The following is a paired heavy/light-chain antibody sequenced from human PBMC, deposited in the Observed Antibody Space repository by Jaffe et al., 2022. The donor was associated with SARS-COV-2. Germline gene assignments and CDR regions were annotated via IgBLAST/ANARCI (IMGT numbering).Light chain of an antibody. Sequence: DIQLTQSPSSLSASVGDRVTITCRASQTISESLNWYQQKPGKAPNLLIYAASSLQTGVPSRFSGRVSGADFTLTISYLQPEDFVIYYCQQTSSIPYTFGQGTKVDIK. J-gene: IGKJ2*01. CDR1: QTISES. V-gene: IGKV1-39*01. CDR3: QQTSSIPYT. CDR2: AAS.
Heavy chain of an antibody. V-gene: IGHV2-26*02. J-gene: IGHJ6*03. D-gene: IGHD4-4*01. CDR3: ARVLHTDYSNYWGYYYYYMDV. Sequence: QVTLKESGPVLVRPMETLTLTCTVSGFSLTNAKMGVSWIRQPPGKALEWLAQIFSNDEKSYSTSLKTRLTISKDTSNTQVVLTVSNTDPVDTATYYCARVLHTDYSNYWGYYYYYMDVWGTGTTVTVSS. CDR2: IFSNDEK. CDR1: GFSLTNAKMG.